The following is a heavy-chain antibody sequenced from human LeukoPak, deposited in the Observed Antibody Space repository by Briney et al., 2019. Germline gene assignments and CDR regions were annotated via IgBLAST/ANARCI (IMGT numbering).Heavy chain of an antibody. V-gene: IGHV1-8*01. Sequence: VKVSCKASGYTFTXYDINWVRQATGQGLEWMGWMNPNSGNTGYAQKFQGRVTMTRNTSISTAYMELSSLRSEDTAVYYCARAELLWFGEFDPWGQGTLVTVSS. D-gene: IGHD3-10*01. CDR1: GYTFTXYD. CDR2: MNPNSGNT. CDR3: ARAELLWFGEFDP. J-gene: IGHJ5*02.